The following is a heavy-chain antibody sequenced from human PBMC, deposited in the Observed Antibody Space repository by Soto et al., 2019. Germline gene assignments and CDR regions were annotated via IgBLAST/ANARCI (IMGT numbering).Heavy chain of an antibody. CDR2: TYYRSKWNS. J-gene: IGHJ4*02. CDR3: ARDEGGP. CDR1: GDSVSSNSAA. Sequence: SQTLSLTCAISGDSVSSNSAAWSWIRQPPSRGLEWLGRTYYRSKWNSNYAVSVKGRVTINPDTSKNQFSLQLNSVTPEDTAVYYCARDEGGPWGQGTLVTVSS. V-gene: IGHV6-1*01.